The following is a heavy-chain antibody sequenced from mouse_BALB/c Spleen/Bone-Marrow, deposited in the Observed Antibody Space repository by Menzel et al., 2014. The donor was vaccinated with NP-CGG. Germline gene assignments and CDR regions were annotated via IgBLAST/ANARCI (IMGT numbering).Heavy chain of an antibody. CDR1: GYTFTSYV. V-gene: IGHV1-14*01. D-gene: IGHD2-10*01. J-gene: IGHJ4*01. CDR2: INPYKDGT. CDR3: ARMEGSPTAVYYAMGY. Sequence: EVQLQQSGPELVKPGASVKMSCKASGYTFTSYVMHWVKQKPGQGLEWIGYINPYKDGTKYNEKFKGKATLTSDKSSSTAYMELSSLTSEDSAVYYCARMEGSPTAVYYAMGYWGQGTSVTVSS.